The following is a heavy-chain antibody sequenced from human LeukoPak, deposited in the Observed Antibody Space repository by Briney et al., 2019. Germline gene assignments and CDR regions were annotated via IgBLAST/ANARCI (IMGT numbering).Heavy chain of an antibody. CDR3: AKDREQLLYYFDY. D-gene: IGHD2-2*01. CDR1: GFTFSSYE. J-gene: IGHJ4*02. CDR2: IRYDGSNK. V-gene: IGHV3-30*02. Sequence: PGGSLRLSCAASGFTFSSYEMNWVRQAPGKGLEWVAFIRYDGSNKYYADSVKGRFTISRDNSKNTLYLQMNSLRAEDTAVYYCAKDREQLLYYFDYWGQGTLVTVSS.